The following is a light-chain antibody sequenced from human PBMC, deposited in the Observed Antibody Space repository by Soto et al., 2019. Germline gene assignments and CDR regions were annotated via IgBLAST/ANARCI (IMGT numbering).Light chain of an antibody. CDR1: QGIGDT. J-gene: IGKJ4*02. V-gene: IGKV3-15*01. Sequence: VMAHSPQTLSVSPGDCATLSFSASQGIGDTLAWYQHKPGKAPRLLIYDTSTMATGVPTRFSGSRSGAEFTLTISSLQSEDFAVYYCQPYNSYSLAFGRGTKVDIK. CDR3: QPYNSYSLA. CDR2: DTS.